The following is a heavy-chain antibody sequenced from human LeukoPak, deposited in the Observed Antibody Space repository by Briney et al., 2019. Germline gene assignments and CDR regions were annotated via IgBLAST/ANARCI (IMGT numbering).Heavy chain of an antibody. CDR1: GFTFSSYA. Sequence: GGSLRLSCAASGFTFSSYAMSGVRQAPGKGLEWVSAISGSGGSTYYADSVKGRFTISRDNSKNTLYLQMNSLRAEDTAVYYCAKVVVGDDFWSGYYSDYWGQGTLVTVSS. D-gene: IGHD3-3*01. CDR2: ISGSGGST. V-gene: IGHV3-23*01. CDR3: AKVVVGDDFWSGYYSDY. J-gene: IGHJ4*02.